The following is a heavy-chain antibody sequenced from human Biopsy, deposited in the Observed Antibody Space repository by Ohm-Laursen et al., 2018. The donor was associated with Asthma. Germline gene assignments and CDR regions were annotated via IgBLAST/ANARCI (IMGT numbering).Heavy chain of an antibody. CDR3: VRGSSSWHHGPFHYYYGLDV. CDR1: GGYMRSGNYY. V-gene: IGHV4-39*01. Sequence: GTLSLTCCLSSGSGGYMRSGNYYWGWIRQPPGKGLEWIGSIYYSGTTYYNPSLESRVTVSAATSKNQFSLKLTSVTAADTAVYYCVRGSSSWHHGPFHYYYGLDVWGQGTTATVSS. CDR2: IYYSGTT. D-gene: IGHD6-13*01. J-gene: IGHJ6*02.